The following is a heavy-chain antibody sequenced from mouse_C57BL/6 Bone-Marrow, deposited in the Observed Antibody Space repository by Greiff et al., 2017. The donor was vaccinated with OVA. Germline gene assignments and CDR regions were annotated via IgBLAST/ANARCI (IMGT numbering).Heavy chain of an antibody. CDR3: ARDIEGDYPWFAY. CDR2: ISDGGSYT. J-gene: IGHJ3*01. Sequence: EVKLMESGGGLVKPGGSLKLSCAASGFTFSSYAMSWVRQTPEKRLEWVATISDGGSYTYYPDNVKGRFTISRDNAKNNLYLQMSHLKSEDTAMYYCARDIEGDYPWFAYWGQGTLVTVSA. V-gene: IGHV5-4*01. D-gene: IGHD2-4*01. CDR1: GFTFSSYA.